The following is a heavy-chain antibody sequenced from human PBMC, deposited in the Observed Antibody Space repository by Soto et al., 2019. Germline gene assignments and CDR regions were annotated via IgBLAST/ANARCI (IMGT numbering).Heavy chain of an antibody. CDR2: MSYGGNT. CDR1: GGSVTSNY. D-gene: IGHD2-15*01. CDR3: ARDHHYCSGDRCYLWEY. V-gene: IGHV4-59*02. J-gene: IGHJ4*02. Sequence: SETLSLTCTVSGGSVTSNYWSWIRQPTGKGLEWIGYMSYGGNTNYNPSLKSRVTISADTSRNQFSLKLSSVTAADTAVYYCARDHHYCSGDRCYLWEYWGQGTLVTVSS.